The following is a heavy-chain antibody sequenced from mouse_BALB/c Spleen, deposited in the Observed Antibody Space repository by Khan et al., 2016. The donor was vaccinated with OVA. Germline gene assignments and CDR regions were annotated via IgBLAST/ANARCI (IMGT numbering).Heavy chain of an antibody. J-gene: IGHJ4*01. CDR3: ARDLPYYSMDY. CDR1: GFSLNDYA. Sequence: VQLVESGPGLVAPSQSLSITCTVSGFSLNDYAVSWIRQPPGKGLEWLGVIWVSGSKYYNSVLKPRLSISKDNSKSQVFLKMNSLQTDDTAMYFCARDLPYYSMDYGGQGTSVTVSS. V-gene: IGHV2-6-5*01. CDR2: IWVSGSK.